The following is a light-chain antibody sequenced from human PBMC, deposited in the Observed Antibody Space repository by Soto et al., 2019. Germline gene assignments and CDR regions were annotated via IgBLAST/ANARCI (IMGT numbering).Light chain of an antibody. V-gene: IGKV3-15*01. Sequence: EIGMTQSPATLSLSPGERATLYCLASQSVSSNLAWYQQKPGQAPRPLIYGASTRVTGVPARFSGSGSGTEFILIISSLQSEDFSVYYCQHYHSLPPWTFGQGTKVEIK. J-gene: IGKJ1*01. CDR2: GAS. CDR3: QHYHSLPPWT. CDR1: QSVSSN.